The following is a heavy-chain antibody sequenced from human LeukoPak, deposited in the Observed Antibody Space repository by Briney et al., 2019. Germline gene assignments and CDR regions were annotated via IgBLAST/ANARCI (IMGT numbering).Heavy chain of an antibody. CDR2: ISYDGSNK. J-gene: IGHJ4*02. CDR1: GFTFSSYG. Sequence: GRSLRLSCAASGFTFSSYGMHWVRQAPGKGLEWVAVISYDGSNKYYADSVKGRFTISRDNSKNTLYLQMNSLRAEDTAVYYCAKIPWYYDSSGYSLDYWGQGTLVTVSS. CDR3: AKIPWYYDSSGYSLDY. V-gene: IGHV3-30*18. D-gene: IGHD3-22*01.